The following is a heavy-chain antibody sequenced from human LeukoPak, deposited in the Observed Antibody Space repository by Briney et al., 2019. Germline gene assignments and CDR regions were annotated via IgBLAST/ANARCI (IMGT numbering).Heavy chain of an antibody. V-gene: IGHV1-69*13. D-gene: IGHD3-3*01. J-gene: IGHJ4*02. CDR3: ARQSYDFWSGYYGDY. Sequence: SVKVSRKASGGTFSSYAISWVRQAPGQGLEWMGGIIPIFGTANYAQKFQGRVTITADESTSTAYMELSSLRSEDTAVYYCARQSYDFWSGYYGDYWGQGTLVTVSS. CDR2: IIPIFGTA. CDR1: GGTFSSYA.